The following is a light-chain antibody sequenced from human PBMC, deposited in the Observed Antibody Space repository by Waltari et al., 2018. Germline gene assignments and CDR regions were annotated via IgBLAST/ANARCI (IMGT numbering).Light chain of an antibody. CDR3: QTWGTGPV. CDR2: LNSDGSH. Sequence: QLVLTQSPSASASLGASVKLTCTLSSGHSRYAIAWHQQQPEKGPRYLMKLNSDGSHSKGDGIPDRFSGSSSGAERYLTIYSLQSEDEADYYCQTWGTGPVFGGGTKLTVL. V-gene: IGLV4-69*01. J-gene: IGLJ2*01. CDR1: SGHSRYA.